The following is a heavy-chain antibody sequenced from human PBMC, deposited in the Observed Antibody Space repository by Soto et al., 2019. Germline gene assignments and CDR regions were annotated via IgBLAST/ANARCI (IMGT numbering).Heavy chain of an antibody. D-gene: IGHD4-17*01. CDR3: ARVRRWLQILRYDFDY. V-gene: IGHV4-34*01. Sequence: QVQLQQWGAGLLKPSETLSLTCAVYGVSFSGYYWSWIRQPPGKGLEWIGEINHSGSTNYNPSLKSRVTKSVDTSKNQFSLKLSSVTAADTAVYYWARVRRWLQILRYDFDYWGQGTLVTVSS. CDR1: GVSFSGYY. J-gene: IGHJ4*02. CDR2: INHSGST.